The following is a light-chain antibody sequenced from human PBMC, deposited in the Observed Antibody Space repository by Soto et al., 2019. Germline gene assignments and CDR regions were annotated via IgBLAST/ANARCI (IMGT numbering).Light chain of an antibody. CDR3: QQYYSRRT. CDR1: QDINNW. J-gene: IGKJ1*01. Sequence: IQMTQSPSTLSASVGDRVTITCRASQDINNWLAWYQQKPGNAPKFLIYDASTLESGVPSRFSGGGSGTEFTLTISSLQPDDSATYYCQQYYSRRTFGHGTKVDIK. V-gene: IGKV1-5*01. CDR2: DAS.